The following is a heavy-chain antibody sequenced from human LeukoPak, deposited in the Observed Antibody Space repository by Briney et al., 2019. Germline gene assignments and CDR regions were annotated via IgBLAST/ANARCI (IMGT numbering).Heavy chain of an antibody. V-gene: IGHV3-7*01. J-gene: IGHJ4*02. Sequence: GGSLRLSCVGYGFTFSTYWMSWVRQAPGKGLEWVANIKQDGGEKYYVDSVKGRFTISRDNAKNSLYLQMNSLRAEDTAVYYCARRGEYGDYLFDYWGQGTLVTVSS. D-gene: IGHD4-17*01. CDR2: IKQDGGEK. CDR1: GFTFSTYW. CDR3: ARRGEYGDYLFDY.